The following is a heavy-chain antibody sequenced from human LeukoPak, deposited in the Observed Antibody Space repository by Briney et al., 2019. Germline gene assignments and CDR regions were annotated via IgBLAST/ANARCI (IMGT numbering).Heavy chain of an antibody. CDR3: ARELHDTSSPHGY. Sequence: ASVKVSCKASGYTFTCYYMHWVRQAPGQGLEWMGWINPNSGGTNYAQRFQGRVTLTRDMSINTAYMELSSLRSDDTAVYYCARELHDTSSPHGYWGQGTLVTVSS. D-gene: IGHD2-2*01. CDR1: GYTFTCYY. J-gene: IGHJ4*02. CDR2: INPNSGGT. V-gene: IGHV1-2*02.